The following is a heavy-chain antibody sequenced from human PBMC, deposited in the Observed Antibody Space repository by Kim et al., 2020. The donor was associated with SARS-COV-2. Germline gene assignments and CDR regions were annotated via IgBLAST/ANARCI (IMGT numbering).Heavy chain of an antibody. V-gene: IGHV3-30*18. J-gene: IGHJ6*02. CDR3: AKGRRYYYDSSGYYPNYYYYYGMDV. CDR1: GFTFSSYG. Sequence: GGSLRLSCAASGFTFSSYGMHWVRQAPGKGLEWVAVISYDGSNKYYADSVKGRFTISRDNSKNTLYLQMNSLRAEDTAVYYCAKGRRYYYDSSGYYPNYYYYYGMDVLGQGTTVTVSS. CDR2: ISYDGSNK. D-gene: IGHD3-22*01.